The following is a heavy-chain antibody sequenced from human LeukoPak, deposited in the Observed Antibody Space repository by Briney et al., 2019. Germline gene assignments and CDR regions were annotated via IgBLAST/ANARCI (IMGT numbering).Heavy chain of an antibody. CDR2: IIPMFGSS. J-gene: IGHJ5*02. Sequence: SAKVSCKASGGTFTNYGINWVRQAAGQGLEWMGGIIPMFGSSNYAQKFQGRVTITADDSTSTAYMELSRLRSEDTAVYYCARAQPQWLLLEWFDPWGQGTLVTVSS. CDR3: ARAQPQWLLLEWFDP. V-gene: IGHV1-69*13. CDR1: GGTFTNYG. D-gene: IGHD3-22*01.